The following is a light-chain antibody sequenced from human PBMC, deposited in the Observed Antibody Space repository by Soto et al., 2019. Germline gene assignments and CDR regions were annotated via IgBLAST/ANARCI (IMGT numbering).Light chain of an antibody. V-gene: IGKV3-20*01. CDR2: GAX. CDR1: QRFSSSY. CDR3: QQYGSTPTIT. J-gene: IGKJ5*01. Sequence: ELVLHQSSCTLSLSTGESATLSCRASQRFSSSYSAGYLQNPGQAPRLLXXGAXSRATGIPDRFXGSGSGTDFTLTLSRLEPEDFAVYYCQQYGSTPTITFGQVTRLEI.